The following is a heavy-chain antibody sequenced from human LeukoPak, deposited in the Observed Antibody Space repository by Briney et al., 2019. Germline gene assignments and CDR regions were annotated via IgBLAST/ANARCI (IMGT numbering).Heavy chain of an antibody. CDR2: VSGDGYTT. Sequence: GGSLRLSCVASEFTFENYAMSWVRQVPGKGLEWVSLVSGDGYTTYYADSVKGRFTISRDNSKNSLYLQMKSLRAEDTALYYCAKEVVEVIPTAVDGELYFYYYGMDVWGQGTTVIVSS. CDR1: EFTFENYA. J-gene: IGHJ6*02. D-gene: IGHD2-2*01. V-gene: IGHV3-43*02. CDR3: AKEVVEVIPTAVDGELYFYYYGMDV.